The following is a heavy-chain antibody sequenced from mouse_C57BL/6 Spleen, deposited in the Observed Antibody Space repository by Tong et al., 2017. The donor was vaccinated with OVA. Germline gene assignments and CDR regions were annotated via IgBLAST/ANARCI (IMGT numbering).Heavy chain of an antibody. CDR3: ARGVNWDVDYFDY. V-gene: IGHV1-82*01. D-gene: IGHD4-1*01. Sequence: VQLQESGAELVKPGASVKISCKASGYAFSSYWMNWVKQRPGKGLEWIGRIYPGDGDTNYNGKFKGKATLTADKSSSTAYMQLSSLTSEDSAVYFCARGVNWDVDYFDYWGQGTTLTVSS. CDR1: GYAFSSYW. J-gene: IGHJ2*01. CDR2: IYPGDGDT.